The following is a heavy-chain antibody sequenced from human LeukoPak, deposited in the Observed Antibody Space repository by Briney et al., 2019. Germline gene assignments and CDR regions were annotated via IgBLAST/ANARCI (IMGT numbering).Heavy chain of an antibody. CDR1: GYTFTSYY. CDR3: ARGSGTPELYYYYYMDV. J-gene: IGHJ6*03. CDR2: INPSGGST. V-gene: IGHV1-46*01. Sequence: ASVKVSCKASGYTFTSYYMHWVRQAPGQGLEWMGIINPSGGSTSYAQKFQGRGTMTRDTSTSTVYMELSSLRSEDTAVYYCARGSGTPELYYYYYMDVWGKGTTVTVSS. D-gene: IGHD1-1*01.